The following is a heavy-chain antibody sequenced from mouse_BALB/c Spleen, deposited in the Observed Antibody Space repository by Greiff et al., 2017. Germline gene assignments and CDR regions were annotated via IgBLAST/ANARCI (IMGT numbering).Heavy chain of an antibody. CDR1: GYAFTNYL. D-gene: IGHD4-1*01. Sequence: VQLQQSGAELVRPGTSVKVSCKASGYAFTNYLIEWVKQRPGQGLEWIGVINPGSGGTNYNEKFKGKATLTADKSSSTAYMQLSSLTSDDSAVYFCARSLTGRAWFAYWGQGTLVTVSA. CDR2: INPGSGGT. J-gene: IGHJ3*01. CDR3: ARSLTGRAWFAY. V-gene: IGHV1-54*01.